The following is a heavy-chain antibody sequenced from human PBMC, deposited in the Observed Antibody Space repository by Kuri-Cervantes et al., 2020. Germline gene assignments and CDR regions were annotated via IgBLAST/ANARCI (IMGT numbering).Heavy chain of an antibody. D-gene: IGHD3-10*01. V-gene: IGHV5-51*01. CDR1: GHRFTSYW. CDR2: IYPGDSDT. CDR3: ARRNTVVRGVITYMDV. J-gene: IGHJ6*03. Sequence: GGSLRLSCKGSGHRFTSYWIVWVRQMPGKGLEWMGIIYPGDSDTRYSPSFQGQVTISADKSSSTAYLQWRSLKASDTAMYYCARRNTVVRGVITYMDVWGKGTTVTVSS.